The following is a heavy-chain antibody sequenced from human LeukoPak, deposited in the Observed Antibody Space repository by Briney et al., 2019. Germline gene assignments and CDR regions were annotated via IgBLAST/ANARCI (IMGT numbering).Heavy chain of an antibody. V-gene: IGHV3-23*01. CDR3: AKSVSGYDSSFDY. Sequence: GGSLRLSCAASGFRFSDYGMHWVRQAPGKGLEWVSAISGSGGSTYYADSVKGRFTISRDNSKNTLYLQMNSLRAEDTAVYYCAKSVSGYDSSFDYWGQGTLVTVSS. CDR2: ISGSGGST. D-gene: IGHD5-12*01. J-gene: IGHJ4*02. CDR1: GFRFSDYG.